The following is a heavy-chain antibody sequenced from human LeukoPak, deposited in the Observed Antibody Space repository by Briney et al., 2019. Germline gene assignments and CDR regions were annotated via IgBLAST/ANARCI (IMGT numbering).Heavy chain of an antibody. V-gene: IGHV4-59*08. Sequence: SDTLSLTCTVSGDSITSYYWSWIRQPPGKGLEWIVSMSYSGSTNYNPSLKSRVTMSVDTTKNQFSLRLNSVTAADTAVYYCARRRAEGGSNGHYNWFDPWGQGTLVTVSS. CDR3: ARRRAEGGSNGHYNWFDP. CDR1: GDSITSYY. J-gene: IGHJ5*02. D-gene: IGHD6-13*01. CDR2: MSYSGST.